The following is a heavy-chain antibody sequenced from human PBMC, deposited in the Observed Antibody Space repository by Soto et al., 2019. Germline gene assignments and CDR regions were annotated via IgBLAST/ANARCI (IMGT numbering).Heavy chain of an antibody. CDR1: GFTFSSYA. J-gene: IGHJ4*02. CDR3: ARVAVEMATIHVFDY. CDR2: ISYDGSNK. Sequence: QVQLLESGGGVVQPGRSLRLSCAASGFTFSSYAMHWVRQAPGKGLEWVAVISYDGSNKYYADSVKGRFTISRDNSKNTLYLQMNSLRAEDTAMYYCARVAVEMATIHVFDYWGQGTLVTVSS. D-gene: IGHD5-12*01. V-gene: IGHV3-30-3*01.